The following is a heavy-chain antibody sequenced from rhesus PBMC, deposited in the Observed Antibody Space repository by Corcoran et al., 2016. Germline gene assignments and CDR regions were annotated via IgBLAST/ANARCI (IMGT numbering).Heavy chain of an antibody. V-gene: IGHV4-106*01. Sequence: QVQLQESGPGLVKPSETLSLTCAVSGGSISDDYYWSWIRQPPGKGLEWIGYIYGSGGGTNYNPSLKNRVTSSIDTSKNQCSLKLRSVTAADTAVYYCASIVGATLGLSDYWGQGVLVTVSS. D-gene: IGHD1-44*02. CDR1: GGSISDDYY. J-gene: IGHJ4*01. CDR2: IYGSGGGT. CDR3: ASIVGATLGLSDY.